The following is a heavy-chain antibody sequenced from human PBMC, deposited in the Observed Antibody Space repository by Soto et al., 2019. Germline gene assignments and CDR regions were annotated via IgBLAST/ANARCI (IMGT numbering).Heavy chain of an antibody. J-gene: IGHJ4*02. Sequence: EAQLVESGGGLVQPGGSLRLSCAASGFTFTTYWMSWVHQAPGKGLEWVANIKEDGSEKYYVDSVTGRFTISRDNAKNSLYLQMNSLRVEDTAVYYCARGGSDSDYWGQGTLVTVSS. CDR3: ARGGSDSDY. CDR1: GFTFTTYW. V-gene: IGHV3-7*01. CDR2: IKEDGSEK. D-gene: IGHD2-15*01.